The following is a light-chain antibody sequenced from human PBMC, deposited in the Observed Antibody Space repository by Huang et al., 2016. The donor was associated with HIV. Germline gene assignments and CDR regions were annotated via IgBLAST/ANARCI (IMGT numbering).Light chain of an antibody. CDR1: QDIGTS. CDR3: QQLHTYPIT. Sequence: QLTQSPPSLSSSVGDTIIISCRASQDIGTSLAWYQQKTGRAPKLLISGASTLQTGVPSRLSCDSAGTFFTLFITGLQPEDFATYYCQQLHTYPITFGQGTRLDIK. J-gene: IGKJ5*01. CDR2: GAS. V-gene: IGKV1-13*02.